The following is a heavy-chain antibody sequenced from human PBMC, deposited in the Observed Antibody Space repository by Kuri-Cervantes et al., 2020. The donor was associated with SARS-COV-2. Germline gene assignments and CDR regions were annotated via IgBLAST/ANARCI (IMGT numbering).Heavy chain of an antibody. V-gene: IGHV1-69*10. CDR2: IMPALGMP. J-gene: IGHJ4*02. CDR3: ATDGVSGSLSLDF. Sequence: SVKVSCKASGGTFSTAIISWVRQGPGQGLEWRGGIMPALGMPNYAQKFRDRVTITADTSTATAFLELSGLKSEDTAIYCCATDGVSGSLSLDFWGQGTLVTVSS. CDR1: GGTFSTAI. D-gene: IGHD6-19*01.